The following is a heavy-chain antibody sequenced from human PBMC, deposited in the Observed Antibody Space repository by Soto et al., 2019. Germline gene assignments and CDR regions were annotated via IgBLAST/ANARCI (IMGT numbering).Heavy chain of an antibody. Sequence: PSETLSLTCNVSGVIVSRGTYYWSWIRQPPGKGLEWIGYIYYSGSTNYNPSLKSRVTISVDTSKNQFSLKLSSVTAADTAIYYCARYPLADHSLWDHDSWGPGTXVTVSS. CDR3: ARYPLADHSLWDHDS. D-gene: IGHD1-26*01. J-gene: IGHJ5*01. CDR2: IYYSGST. CDR1: GVIVSRGTYY. V-gene: IGHV4-61*01.